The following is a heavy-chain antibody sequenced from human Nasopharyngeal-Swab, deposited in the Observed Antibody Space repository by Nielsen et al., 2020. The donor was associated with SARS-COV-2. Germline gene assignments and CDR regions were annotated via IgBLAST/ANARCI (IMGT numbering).Heavy chain of an antibody. D-gene: IGHD6-19*01. Sequence: GESLKISCAASGFIFSSYAMHWVRQAPGKGLEWVAVMSHDGTKIYYADSVKGRFTLSRDKSKNTLYVHVNSLTTEDTGVYYCARVRESSAWWGAFDFWGRGTMVTVSS. CDR2: MSHDGTKI. CDR1: GFIFSSYA. J-gene: IGHJ3*01. CDR3: ARVRESSAWWGAFDF. V-gene: IGHV3-30-3*01.